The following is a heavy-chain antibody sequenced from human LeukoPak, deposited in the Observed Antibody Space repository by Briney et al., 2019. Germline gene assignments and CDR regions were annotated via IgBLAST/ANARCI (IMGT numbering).Heavy chain of an antibody. Sequence: SETLSLTCTVSGGSISSYYWSWIRQPAGKGLEWIGRIYTSGSTNYNPSLKSRVTMSVDTSKNQFSLKLSSVTAADTAVYYCARDRIVVPAAQPTFDIWGQGTMVTVSS. V-gene: IGHV4-4*07. CDR1: GGSISSYY. CDR3: ARDRIVVPAAQPTFDI. D-gene: IGHD2-2*01. J-gene: IGHJ3*02. CDR2: IYTSGST.